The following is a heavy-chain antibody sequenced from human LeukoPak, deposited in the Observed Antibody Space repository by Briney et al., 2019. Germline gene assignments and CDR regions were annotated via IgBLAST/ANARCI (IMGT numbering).Heavy chain of an antibody. CDR3: VSFYETY. CDR2: ISYDGSNK. Sequence: GGSLRLSCAASGFTFSSYGMHWVRQAPGKGLEWVAVISYDGSNKYYADSVKGRFTISRDNSKNTLYLQMNSLRAEDTAVYYCVSFYETYWGRGTLVTVS. J-gene: IGHJ4*02. CDR1: GFTFSSYG. V-gene: IGHV3-30*03. D-gene: IGHD2-2*01.